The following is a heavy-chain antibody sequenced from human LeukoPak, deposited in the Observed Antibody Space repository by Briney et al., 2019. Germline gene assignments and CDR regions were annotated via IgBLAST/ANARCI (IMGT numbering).Heavy chain of an antibody. J-gene: IGHJ4*02. CDR3: AKSPPTTVTTLLYFDY. V-gene: IGHV3-30*02. D-gene: IGHD4-17*01. Sequence: GGSLRLSCAASGFTFSSYGMHWVRQAPGKGLEWVAVIWYDGSNKYYADSVKGRFTISRDNSKNTLYLQMNSLRAEDTAVYYCAKSPPTTVTTLLYFDYWGQGTLVTVSS. CDR1: GFTFSSYG. CDR2: IWYDGSNK.